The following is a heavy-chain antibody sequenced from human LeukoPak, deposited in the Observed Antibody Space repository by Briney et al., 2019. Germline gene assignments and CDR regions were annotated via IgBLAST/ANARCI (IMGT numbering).Heavy chain of an antibody. J-gene: IGHJ4*02. V-gene: IGHV3-30*04. CDR2: ISYDGSNE. Sequence: GRSLRLSCAASGFTFSSYVMHWVRQAPGKGLEWVAIISYDGSNEYYADSVKGRFTISRDNSKNSLYLQMSSLRAEDTAVYYCARSPNYKGYFDYWGQGTLVTVSS. CDR1: GFTFSSYV. CDR3: ARSPNYKGYFDY. D-gene: IGHD3-10*01.